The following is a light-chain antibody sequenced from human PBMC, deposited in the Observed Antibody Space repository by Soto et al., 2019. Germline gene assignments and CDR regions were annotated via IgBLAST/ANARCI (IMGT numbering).Light chain of an antibody. CDR1: SSDVGGYYY. CDR2: DVT. Sequence: QSVLTQPRSVSGSPGQSVTISCTGTSSDVGGYYYISWYQHHPGKAPKLTIYDVTKRPSGVPDRFSGSKSGITASLTISGLQAEDEADYYCCSYAGTYTFYVFGSGTKVTVL. J-gene: IGLJ1*01. V-gene: IGLV2-11*01. CDR3: CSYAGTYTFYV.